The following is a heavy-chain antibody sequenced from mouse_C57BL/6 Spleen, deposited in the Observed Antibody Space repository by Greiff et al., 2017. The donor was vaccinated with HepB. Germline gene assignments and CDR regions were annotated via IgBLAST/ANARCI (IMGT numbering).Heavy chain of an antibody. CDR1: GYSITSGYY. V-gene: IGHV3-6*01. Sequence: EVQLQESGPGLVKPSQSLSLTCSVTGYSITSGYYWNWIRQFPGNKLEWMGYISYDGSNNYNPSLKNRISITRDTSKNQFFLKLNSVTTEDTATYYCASSHYYGSSDYWGQGTTLTVSS. CDR3: ASSHYYGSSDY. CDR2: ISYDGSN. J-gene: IGHJ2*01. D-gene: IGHD1-1*01.